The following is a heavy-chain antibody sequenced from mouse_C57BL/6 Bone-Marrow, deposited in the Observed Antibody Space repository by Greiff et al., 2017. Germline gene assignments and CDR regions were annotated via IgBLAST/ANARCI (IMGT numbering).Heavy chain of an antibody. CDR1: GYTFTSYW. D-gene: IGHD4-1*01. Sequence: VKLQQPGAELVKPGASVKLSCKASGYTFTSYWMQWVKQRPGQGLEWIGEIDPSDSYTNYNQKFKGKATLTVDTSSSTAYMQLSSLTSEDSAVYYCARDWDLFDYWGQGTTLTVSS. CDR2: IDPSDSYT. CDR3: ARDWDLFDY. V-gene: IGHV1-50*01. J-gene: IGHJ2*01.